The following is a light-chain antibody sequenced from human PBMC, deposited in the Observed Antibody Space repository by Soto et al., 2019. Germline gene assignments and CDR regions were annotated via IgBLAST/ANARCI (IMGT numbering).Light chain of an antibody. CDR1: SSDVGGYDF. CDR2: EGS. V-gene: IGLV2-23*01. CDR3: CSFARGSTLV. J-gene: IGLJ3*02. Sequence: QSALTQPPSASGSPGQSVTISCTGTSSDVGGYDFVSWYQQHPGNAPKLMIYEGSKRPSGVSNRFFGSKSGNTASLTISGLQAEDEADYYCCSFARGSTLVFGGGTKVTVL.